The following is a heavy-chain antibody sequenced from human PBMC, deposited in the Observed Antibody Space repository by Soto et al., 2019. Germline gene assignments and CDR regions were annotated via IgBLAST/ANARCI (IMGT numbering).Heavy chain of an antibody. D-gene: IGHD6-6*01. CDR3: AKHSIPYSSSYDFDY. Sequence: EVQLLESGGGLVQPGGSLRLSCVASGFPFSGYAMSWVRQAPGKGLVWVSAITATGVSIYYADSVRGRFTISRDNSKNTLYLQMSSLRAEDTARYYCAKHSIPYSSSYDFDYWGRGALVTVSS. CDR1: GFPFSGYA. J-gene: IGHJ4*02. V-gene: IGHV3-23*01. CDR2: ITATGVSI.